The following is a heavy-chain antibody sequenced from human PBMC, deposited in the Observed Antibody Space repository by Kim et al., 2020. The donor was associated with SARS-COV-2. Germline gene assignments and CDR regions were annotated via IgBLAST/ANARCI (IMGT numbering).Heavy chain of an antibody. CDR1: GGSISSSSYY. CDR3: ARGYVDTAMGYLLFDY. V-gene: IGHV4-39*07. D-gene: IGHD5-18*01. Sequence: SETLSLTCTVSGGSISSSSYYWGWIRQPPGKGLEWIGSIYYSGSTYYNPSLKSRVTISVDTSKNQFSLKLSSVTAADTAVYYCARGYVDTAMGYLLFDYWGQGTLVTVSS. CDR2: IYYSGST. J-gene: IGHJ4*02.